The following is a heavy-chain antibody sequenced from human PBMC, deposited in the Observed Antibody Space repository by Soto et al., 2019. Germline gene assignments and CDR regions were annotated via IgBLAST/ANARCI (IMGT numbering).Heavy chain of an antibody. CDR2: IYPAGNT. CDR1: GFTVSSHH. J-gene: IGHJ4*02. D-gene: IGHD5-18*01. Sequence: PGGSLRLSCAASGFTVSSHHMTWVRQAPGRGPEWVSTIYPAGNTYYADSVKGRFTISRDTSKNMLYLQMNSLRAEDTALYYCARGVDTAKAGYWGQGT. CDR3: ARGVDTAKAGY. V-gene: IGHV3-53*01.